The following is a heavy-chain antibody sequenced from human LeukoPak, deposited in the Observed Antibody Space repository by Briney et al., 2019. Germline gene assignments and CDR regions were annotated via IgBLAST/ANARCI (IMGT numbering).Heavy chain of an antibody. D-gene: IGHD3-10*01. CDR2: INQSGSS. Sequence: SETLSLTCAVYGGSFSDYFWSWVRQPPGRGLEWSGEINQSGSSTYNPSLKSRVTMSVDTSKNQLSLQMTSVTAADTAVYYCASIHQVRGSHTFDIWGQGTMVTVSS. V-gene: IGHV4-34*01. CDR3: ASIHQVRGSHTFDI. CDR1: GGSFSDYF. J-gene: IGHJ3*02.